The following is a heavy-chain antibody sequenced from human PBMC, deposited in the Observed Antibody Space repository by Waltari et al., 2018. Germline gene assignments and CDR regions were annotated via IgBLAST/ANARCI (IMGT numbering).Heavy chain of an antibody. V-gene: IGHV4-34*01. CDR1: GGSFSGYY. CDR3: AIRTVY. CDR2: IDHSVTT. Sequence: QVQLQQWGAGLLKPSETLSLTCAVYGGSFSGYYWSWIRQPPGKGLEWIGDIDHSVTTNFKPSLKSRVTISVYTSKNQFSLKLSSVTAADTAVYYCAIRTVYWGQGTLVTVSS. J-gene: IGHJ4*02.